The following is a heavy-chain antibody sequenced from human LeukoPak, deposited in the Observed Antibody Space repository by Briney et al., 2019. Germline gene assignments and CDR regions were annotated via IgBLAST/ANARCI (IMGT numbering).Heavy chain of an antibody. V-gene: IGHV3-7*01. CDR1: GFTFTEYC. Sequence: GGSLRLSCATSGFTFTEYCMTSVRQAPGKGLECVSNINEDGTETYYADSLKGRFTISPDNTKKSLHLQIHKVRDEDTAFFYFLRERQHVVLRYWGQGNLVSVSS. D-gene: IGHD6-6*01. J-gene: IGHJ4*02. CDR2: INEDGTET. CDR3: LRERQHVVLRY.